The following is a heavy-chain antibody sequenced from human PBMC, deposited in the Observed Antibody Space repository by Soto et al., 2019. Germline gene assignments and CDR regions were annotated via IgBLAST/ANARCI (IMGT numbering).Heavy chain of an antibody. V-gene: IGHV4-59*02. CDR2: IHYSGST. J-gene: IGHJ5*02. CDR1: SGSVNSYY. Sequence: QVQLQESGPGLVKPSETLSLTCTVSSGSVNSYYWTWIRQPPGKGLEWIGDIHYSGSTNYNLSLKSRVSISIDTSKNQFSLIVNSVTAADTTVYYCARRVAYTTSLFDPWGHGALVTVSS. CDR3: ARRVAYTTSLFDP. D-gene: IGHD2-21*01.